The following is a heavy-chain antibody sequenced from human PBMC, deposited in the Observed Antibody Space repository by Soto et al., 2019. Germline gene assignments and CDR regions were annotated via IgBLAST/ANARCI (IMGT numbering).Heavy chain of an antibody. CDR3: ARDEGRLQSAGGDY. CDR2: IYYSGST. D-gene: IGHD6-25*01. Sequence: SETLSLTCTVSGGSISSYYWSWIRQPPGKGLEWIGYIYYSGSTNYNPSLKSRVTISVDTSKNQFSLKLSSVTAADTAVYYCARDEGRLQSAGGDYWGQGTLVTVSS. J-gene: IGHJ4*02. CDR1: GGSISSYY. V-gene: IGHV4-59*01.